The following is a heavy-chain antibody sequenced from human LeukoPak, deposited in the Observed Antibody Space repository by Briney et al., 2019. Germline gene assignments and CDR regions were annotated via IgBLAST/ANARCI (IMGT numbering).Heavy chain of an antibody. CDR2: INSDGSST. Sequence: GGSLRLSCAASGFTFSSYWMHWVRQAPGKGLVWVSRINSDGSSTSCADSVKGRFTVSRDNAKNTLYLQMNSLRAEDTAVYYCARGWIGYGMDVWGQGTTVTVSS. J-gene: IGHJ6*02. D-gene: IGHD5-12*01. CDR3: ARGWIGYGMDV. V-gene: IGHV3-74*01. CDR1: GFTFSSYW.